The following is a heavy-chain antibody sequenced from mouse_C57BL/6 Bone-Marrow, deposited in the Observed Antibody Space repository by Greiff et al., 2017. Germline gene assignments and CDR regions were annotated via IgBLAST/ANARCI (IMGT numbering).Heavy chain of an antibody. CDR2: IDPENGDT. J-gene: IGHJ4*01. CDR1: GFNIKDDY. Sequence: EVKLMESGAELVRPGASVKLSCTASGFNIKDDYMHWVKQRPEQGLEWIGWIDPENGDTEYASKFQGKATITADTSSNTAYLQLSSLTSEDTAVYYCTLYYYGRVYYAMDYWGQGTSVTVSS. CDR3: TLYYYGRVYYAMDY. V-gene: IGHV14-4*01. D-gene: IGHD1-1*01.